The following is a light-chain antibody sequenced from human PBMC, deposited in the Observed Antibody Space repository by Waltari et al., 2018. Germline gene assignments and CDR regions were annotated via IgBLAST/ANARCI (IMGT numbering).Light chain of an antibody. J-gene: IGKJ4*01. CDR1: QSVSSS. V-gene: IGKV3-15*01. Sequence: EIVLTQSPATLSLSPGERATLSCRASQSVSSSLAWYQQKPGQAPRLLIYGASSRATGIPDRFSGSGSGTDFTLTISSLEPEDFAVCYCQQYSNWPPLTFGGGTKVEIK. CDR2: GAS. CDR3: QQYSNWPPLT.